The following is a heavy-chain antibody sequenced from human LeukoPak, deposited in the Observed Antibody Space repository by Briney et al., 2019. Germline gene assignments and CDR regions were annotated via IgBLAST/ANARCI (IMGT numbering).Heavy chain of an antibody. D-gene: IGHD2-21*01. CDR3: AGTLAYCGGDCYFGY. V-gene: IGHV4-39*01. CDR2: IYYSGST. J-gene: IGHJ4*02. Sequence: SETLSLTCTVSGGSISSSSYYWGWIRQPPGKGLEWIGSIYYSGSTYYNPSLKSRVTISVDTSKNQFSLKLSSVTAADTAVYYCAGTLAYCGGDCYFGYWGQGTLVTVSS. CDR1: GGSISSSSYY.